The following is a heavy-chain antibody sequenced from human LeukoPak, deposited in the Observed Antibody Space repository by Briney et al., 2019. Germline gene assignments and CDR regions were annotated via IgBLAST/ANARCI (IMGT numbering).Heavy chain of an antibody. CDR3: ARGYIYGYSFDY. CDR2: ISYDGSNK. Sequence: GGSLRLSCAASGFTFSSYAMHWVRQAPGKGLEWVAVISYDGSNKYYADSVKGRFTISRDKAKNSLYLQMNSLRAEDTAVYFCARGYIYGYSFDYWGQGTLVTVSS. D-gene: IGHD5-18*01. CDR1: GFTFSSYA. V-gene: IGHV3-30-3*01. J-gene: IGHJ4*02.